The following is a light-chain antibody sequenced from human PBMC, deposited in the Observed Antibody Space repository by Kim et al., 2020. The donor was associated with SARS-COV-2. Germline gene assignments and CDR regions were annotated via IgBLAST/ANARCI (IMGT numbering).Light chain of an antibody. CDR3: QHYSRFPYT. Sequence: SASVGDRVTITCRASESIGTWLAWYQQKPGRAPRLLIYLASTLENGVPSRFNGTGSGTEFSLSITSLQPDDFATYYCQHYSRFPYTFGQGTKLEI. CDR2: LAS. V-gene: IGKV1-5*03. CDR1: ESIGTW. J-gene: IGKJ2*01.